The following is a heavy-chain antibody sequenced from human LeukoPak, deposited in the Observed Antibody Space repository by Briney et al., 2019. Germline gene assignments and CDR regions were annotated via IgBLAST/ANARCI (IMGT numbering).Heavy chain of an antibody. Sequence: GGSLRLSCAVSGITLSNYGMSWVRQTPGKGLEGVAGISDSGGRTNYADSVKARFTISRDNPKNTLYLQMNSLRAEDTAVYLCAKRGVVIRVILVGFHKEAQYFDSWGQGALVTVSS. J-gene: IGHJ4*02. V-gene: IGHV3-23*01. D-gene: IGHD3-22*01. CDR3: AKRGVVIRVILVGFHKEAQYFDS. CDR1: GITLSNYG. CDR2: ISDSGGRT.